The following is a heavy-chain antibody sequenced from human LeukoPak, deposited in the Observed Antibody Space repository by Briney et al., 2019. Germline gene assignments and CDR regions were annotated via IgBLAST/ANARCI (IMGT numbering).Heavy chain of an antibody. CDR3: ARELSGSYYDFDY. V-gene: IGHV3-49*04. Sequence: GRSLRLSCTASGFTFGDYAMSWVRQAPGKGLDWVGFIRTKAYGGTTEYAASVKGRFTISRDDSKSIVYLQMNSLKTEDTAVYYCARELSGSYYDFDYWGQGTLVTVSS. J-gene: IGHJ4*02. CDR1: GFTFGDYA. CDR2: IRTKAYGGTT. D-gene: IGHD1-26*01.